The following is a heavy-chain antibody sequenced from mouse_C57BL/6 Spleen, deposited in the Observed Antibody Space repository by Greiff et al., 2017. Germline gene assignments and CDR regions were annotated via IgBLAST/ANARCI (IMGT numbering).Heavy chain of an antibody. V-gene: IGHV14-4*01. D-gene: IGHD2-1*01. CDR2: IDPENGDT. CDR1: GFNIKDDY. Sequence: VQLQQSGAELVRPGASVKLSCTASGFNIKDDYMHWVKQRPEQGLEWIGWIDPENGDTEYASKFQGKATITADTSSNTAYLQLSSLTSEDTAVYYCTYGNYFDDWGQGTTLTVSS. J-gene: IGHJ2*01. CDR3: TYGNYFDD.